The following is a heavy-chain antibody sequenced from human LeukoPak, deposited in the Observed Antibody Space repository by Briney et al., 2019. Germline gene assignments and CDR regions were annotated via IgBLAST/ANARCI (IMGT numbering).Heavy chain of an antibody. Sequence: GASVKVSCKASGYSFTTFSIAWVRQAPGQGLEWMGWINANSGKTHYAQKFHDRVTMTTDTSTNTAYMELRGLKSDDTAMYYCSRDSTFGAVVVFNYWGQGTLVTVSS. D-gene: IGHD3-16*02. CDR3: SRDSTFGAVVVFNY. V-gene: IGHV1-18*01. CDR1: GYSFTTFS. CDR2: INANSGKT. J-gene: IGHJ4*02.